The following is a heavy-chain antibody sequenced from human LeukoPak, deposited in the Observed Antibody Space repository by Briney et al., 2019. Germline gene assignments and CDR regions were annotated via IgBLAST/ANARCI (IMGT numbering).Heavy chain of an antibody. CDR1: GGSISSSSYY. CDR2: IYYSGST. V-gene: IGHV4-39*01. Sequence: PSETLSLTCTVSGGSISSSSYYWGWIRQPPGKGLEWIGSIYYSGSTYYNPSLKSRVTISVDTSKNPFSLKLSSVTAADTAVYYCARTPYDFWSGYWRTQFDYWGQGTLVTVXS. J-gene: IGHJ4*02. CDR3: ARTPYDFWSGYWRTQFDY. D-gene: IGHD3-3*01.